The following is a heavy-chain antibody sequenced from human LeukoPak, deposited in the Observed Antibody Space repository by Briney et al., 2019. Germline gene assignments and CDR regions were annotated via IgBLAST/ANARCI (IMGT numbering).Heavy chain of an antibody. CDR1: GYSFTSYW. Sequence: GESLKISCKGSGYSFTSYWIGWVRQMPGKGLEWMGITYPGDSDTRYSPSFQGQVTISADKSISTAYLQWSSLKASDTAMYYCARLIGTVVAPGANWFDPWGQGTLVTVSS. CDR3: ARLIGTVVAPGANWFDP. CDR2: TYPGDSDT. J-gene: IGHJ5*02. V-gene: IGHV5-51*01. D-gene: IGHD4-23*01.